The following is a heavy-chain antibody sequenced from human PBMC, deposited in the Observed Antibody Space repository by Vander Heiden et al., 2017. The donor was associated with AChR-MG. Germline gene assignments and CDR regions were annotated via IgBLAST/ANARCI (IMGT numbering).Heavy chain of an antibody. CDR3: TRNARPAGVGYYYGMDV. Sequence: DVQLVESGGGLVQPGGSLRLSCVASGFIFNKPWMTWVRQAPGKGLEWVANIKQDGSERYYVDSGKGRFTISRDNAKNSRYLQMNSLRAEDTAVYYCTRNARPAGVGYYYGMDVWGQGTTVTVSS. D-gene: IGHD2-8*01. J-gene: IGHJ6*02. CDR2: IKQDGSER. V-gene: IGHV3-7*01. CDR1: GFIFNKPW.